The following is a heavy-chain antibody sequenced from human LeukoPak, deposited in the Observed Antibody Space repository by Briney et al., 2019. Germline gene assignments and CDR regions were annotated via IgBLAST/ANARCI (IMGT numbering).Heavy chain of an antibody. CDR1: GFTFSSYS. Sequence: GGSLRLSCAASGFTFSSYSMNWVRQAPGKGLEWVSAISGSGGSTYYADSVKGRFTISRDNSKNTLYLQMNSLRAEDTAVYYCAKSVAAAGTKGPFDYWGQGTLVTVSS. CDR3: AKSVAAAGTKGPFDY. V-gene: IGHV3-23*01. D-gene: IGHD6-13*01. J-gene: IGHJ4*02. CDR2: ISGSGGST.